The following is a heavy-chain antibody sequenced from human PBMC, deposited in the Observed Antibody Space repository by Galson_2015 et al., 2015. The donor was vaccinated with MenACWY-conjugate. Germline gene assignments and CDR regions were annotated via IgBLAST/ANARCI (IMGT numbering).Heavy chain of an antibody. CDR3: AKIVRHPVGPYFDS. V-gene: IGHV3-53*01. Sequence: PLRLSCAASGFSVTGHFMGWVRQAPGRGLEWVALLYDDGTSRYADSGKGRFTITRDTLRNSLSLQMHGLRAEDMAMYFCAKIVRHPVGPYFDSWGQGTLVLVSS. CDR1: GFSVTGHF. D-gene: IGHD2-21*01. J-gene: IGHJ4*02. CDR2: LYDDGTS.